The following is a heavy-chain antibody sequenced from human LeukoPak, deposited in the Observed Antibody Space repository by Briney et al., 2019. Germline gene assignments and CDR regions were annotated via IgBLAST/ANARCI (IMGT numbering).Heavy chain of an antibody. J-gene: IGHJ4*02. D-gene: IGHD3-22*01. CDR2: ITSGSSYI. V-gene: IGHV3-21*01. CDR1: GFTFSSYT. Sequence: PGGSLRLSCAASGFTFSSYTMTWVRQAPGKGLEWVSSITSGSSYIYYADSVRGRFTVSRDNANMSVSLQMNSLRAEDTAVYYCAKERGYYDNSGYLIWGQGTLVTVSS. CDR3: AKERGYYDNSGYLI.